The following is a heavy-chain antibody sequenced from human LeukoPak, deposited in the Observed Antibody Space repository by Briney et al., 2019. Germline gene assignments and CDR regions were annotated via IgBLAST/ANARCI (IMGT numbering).Heavy chain of an antibody. J-gene: IGHJ4*02. CDR2: ISYDGSNK. V-gene: IGHV3-30*18. CDR1: GFTFSSYG. CDR3: AKGGLWFGELVYLDY. D-gene: IGHD3-10*01. Sequence: GGSLRRSCAASGFTFSSYGMHWVRQAPGKGLEWVAVISYDGSNKYYADSVKGRFTISRDNSKNTLYLQMNSLRVEDTAVYYCAKGGLWFGELVYLDYWGQGTLVTVSS.